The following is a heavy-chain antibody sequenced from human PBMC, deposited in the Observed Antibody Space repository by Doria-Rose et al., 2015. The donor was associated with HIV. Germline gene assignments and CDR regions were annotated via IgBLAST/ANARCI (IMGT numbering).Heavy chain of an antibody. J-gene: IGHJ4*02. Sequence: VQSGGGLVQPGGSLRLSCAASGFTFSSYEMNWVRQAPGKGLEWVSYISNSGRTIYYADSVKGRFTISRDSAKNSLYLQMNSLRAEDTAVYYCARGEWHFDYWGQGTLVTVSS. CDR2: ISNSGRTI. V-gene: IGHV3-48*03. D-gene: IGHD3-3*01. CDR1: GFTFSSYE. CDR3: ARGEWHFDY.